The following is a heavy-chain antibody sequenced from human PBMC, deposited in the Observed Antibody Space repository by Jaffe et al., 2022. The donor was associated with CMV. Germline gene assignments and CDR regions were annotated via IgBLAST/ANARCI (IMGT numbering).Heavy chain of an antibody. J-gene: IGHJ6*03. CDR1: GFSLSTSGMC. CDR3: ARTRITTVTNSNPGNKNTYYYYYMDV. CDR2: IDWDDDK. Sequence: QVTLRESGPALVKPTQTLTLTCTFSGFSLSTSGMCVSWIRQPPGKALEWLARIDWDDDKYYSTSLKTRLTISKDTSKNQVVLTMTNMDPVDTATYYCARTRITTVTNSNPGNKNTYYYYYMDVWGKGTTVTVSS. V-gene: IGHV2-70*15. D-gene: IGHD4-17*01.